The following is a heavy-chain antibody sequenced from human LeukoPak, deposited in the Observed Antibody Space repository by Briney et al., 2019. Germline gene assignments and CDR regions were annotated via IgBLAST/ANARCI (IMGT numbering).Heavy chain of an antibody. CDR1: GFKFDDYT. V-gene: IGHV3-43*01. Sequence: GGSLRLSCAASGFKFDDYTMHWVRRPPGKGLEWVSLVSWNSDHTSYADSVMGRFTISRDNSKNSLYLEMSSLRIEDTAFYYCAKDFQGIVGATQIDFWGQGTLVTVSS. CDR2: VSWNSDHT. D-gene: IGHD1-26*01. CDR3: AKDFQGIVGATQIDF. J-gene: IGHJ4*02.